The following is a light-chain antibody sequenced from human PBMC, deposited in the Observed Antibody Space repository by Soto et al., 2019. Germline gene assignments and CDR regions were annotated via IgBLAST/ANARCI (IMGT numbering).Light chain of an antibody. Sequence: QSVLTQPPSVSGAPGQRVTISCAGGSSSIGAGYDVHWYQQLPGTAPKLLIYGNFNRPSGVPDRFSGSKSGTSASLAITGLQAGDEADYYCQSYDSSLSGVVFGGGTKVNVL. CDR1: SSSIGAGYD. V-gene: IGLV1-40*01. CDR3: QSYDSSLSGVV. CDR2: GNF. J-gene: IGLJ2*01.